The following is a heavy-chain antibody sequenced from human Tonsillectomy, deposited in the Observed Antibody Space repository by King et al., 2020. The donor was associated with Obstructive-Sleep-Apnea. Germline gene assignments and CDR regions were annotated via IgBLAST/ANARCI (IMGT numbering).Heavy chain of an antibody. D-gene: IGHD1-7*01. CDR1: GYTFTSYY. V-gene: IGHV1-46*01. CDR2: INPSGGST. Sequence: VQLVQSGAEVKKPGASVKVSCKASGYTFTSYYMHWVRQAPGQGLEWMGIINPSGGSTSYAQKCQGRVTMTRDTSTSPVYMELSSLRSADTAVYYGARDSGRDTGTKPANYYYYYGMDVWGQGTTVTVSS. J-gene: IGHJ6*02. CDR3: ARDSGRDTGTKPANYYYYYGMDV.